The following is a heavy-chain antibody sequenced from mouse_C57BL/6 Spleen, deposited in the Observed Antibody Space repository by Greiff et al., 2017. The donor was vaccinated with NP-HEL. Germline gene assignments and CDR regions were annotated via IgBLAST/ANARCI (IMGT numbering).Heavy chain of an antibody. D-gene: IGHD2-3*01. CDR1: GYTFTSYW. CDR3: AREDGYYSFDY. V-gene: IGHV1-64*01. J-gene: IGHJ2*01. CDR2: IHPNSGST. Sequence: QVQLQQPGAELVKPGASVKLSCKASGYTFTSYWMHWVKQRPGQGLEWIGMIHPNSGSTNYNEKFKSKATLTVDKSSSTAYMQLSSLTSEDSAVYYCAREDGYYSFDYWGQGTTLTVSS.